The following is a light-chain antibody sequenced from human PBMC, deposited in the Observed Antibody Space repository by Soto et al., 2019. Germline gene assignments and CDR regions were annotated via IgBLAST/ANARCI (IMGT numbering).Light chain of an antibody. CDR3: QQSYSSLWT. J-gene: IGKJ1*01. CDR1: RTILSY. V-gene: IGKV1-39*01. CDR2: RAS. Sequence: DIQVTQSPVSLYASLGDRVTISCRASRTILSYLNWYQQIPGQAPKLLIFRASNLQSGVPSRFSGSGSGTEFTLTIDGLQREDVATYYCQQSYSSLWTFGQGTKVEIK.